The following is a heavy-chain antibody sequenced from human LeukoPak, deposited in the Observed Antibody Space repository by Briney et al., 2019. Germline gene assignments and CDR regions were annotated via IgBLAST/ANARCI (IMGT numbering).Heavy chain of an antibody. CDR1: GGTFSSYA. Sequence: AASVKVSCKASGGTFSSYAISWVRQAPGQGLEWMGGIIPIFGTANYAQKFQGRVTITADESTSTAYMELSGLTSEDTAVYYCARDRRTYYTGSGSYYKVGRLDFWGQGTLITVSS. D-gene: IGHD3-10*01. J-gene: IGHJ4*02. CDR2: IIPIFGTA. V-gene: IGHV1-69*01. CDR3: ARDRRTYYTGSGSYYKVGRLDF.